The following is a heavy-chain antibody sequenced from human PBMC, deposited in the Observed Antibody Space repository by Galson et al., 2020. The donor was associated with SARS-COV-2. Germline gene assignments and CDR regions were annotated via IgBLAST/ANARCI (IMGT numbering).Heavy chain of an antibody. D-gene: IGHD3-16*01. CDR2: ISAYNGNT. CDR1: GYTFTSYG. Sequence: ASVKVSCKASGYTFTSYGISWVRQAPGQGLEWMGWISAYNGNTNYAQKLQGRVTMTTDTSTSTAYMELRSLRSDDTAVYYCARTVVKMGVPYEEDHAFDIWGQGTMVTVSS. CDR3: ARTVVKMGVPYEEDHAFDI. J-gene: IGHJ3*02. V-gene: IGHV1-18*01.